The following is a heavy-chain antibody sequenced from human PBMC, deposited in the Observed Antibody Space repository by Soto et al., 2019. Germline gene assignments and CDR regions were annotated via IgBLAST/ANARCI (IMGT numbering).Heavy chain of an antibody. CDR1: GFPFSSFC. J-gene: IGHJ4*02. Sequence: QVQLVESGGDVVQPGKSLRLSCAASGFPFSSFCLHWVRQAPGKGPEWVAVISADGTQKFYADSVMGRFTISRDNLRNSLFLQMNSLGPADTTVYYCASTSHWGQGTQVTVSS. CDR2: ISADGTQK. CDR3: ASTSH. V-gene: IGHV3-30*03.